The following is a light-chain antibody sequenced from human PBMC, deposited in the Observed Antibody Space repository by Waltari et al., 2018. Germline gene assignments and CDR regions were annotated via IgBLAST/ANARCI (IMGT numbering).Light chain of an antibody. J-gene: IGLJ3*02. CDR2: SSI. Sequence: QSVLTQPPSASGTPGQRVTIPCSGSSSKIGSNFGYWYQQFPGTAPKLLISSSIQRPLGFPDRFSGSKSGTTASLAISGLRSEDEADYYCAAWDDSLSGPVFGGGTKVSVL. CDR3: AAWDDSLSGPV. CDR1: SSKIGSNF. V-gene: IGLV1-47*02.